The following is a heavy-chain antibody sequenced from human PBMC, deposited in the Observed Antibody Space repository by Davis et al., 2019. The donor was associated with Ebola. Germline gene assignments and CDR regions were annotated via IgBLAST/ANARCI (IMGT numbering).Heavy chain of an antibody. Sequence: PGGSLRLSCTASGFTSGCCAMNWVRQAPGKGLEWVSGIGSSSNGRHYADSVKGRFTISRDDSKNTLYLEMNSLTAEDTAVYFCARDVWFGELRSAALDIWGQGTMVTVSS. V-gene: IGHV3-23*05. J-gene: IGHJ3*02. CDR3: ARDVWFGELRSAALDI. CDR1: GFTSGCCA. D-gene: IGHD3-10*01. CDR2: IGSSSNGR.